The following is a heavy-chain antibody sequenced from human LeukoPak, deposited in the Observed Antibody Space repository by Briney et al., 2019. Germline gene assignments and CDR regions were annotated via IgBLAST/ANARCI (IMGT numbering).Heavy chain of an antibody. CDR2: IYPGDSDT. V-gene: IGHV5-51*01. Sequence: GASLKISCKGSGYSFTSYWIGWVRQMPGKGLEWMGIIYPGDSDTRYSPSLQGQVTISAAKSISTAYLQWSSLKASDTAMYYCARHGEGSSWYWGLSGYFDYWGQGTLVTVSS. D-gene: IGHD6-13*01. J-gene: IGHJ4*02. CDR3: ARHGEGSSWYWGLSGYFDY. CDR1: GYSFTSYW.